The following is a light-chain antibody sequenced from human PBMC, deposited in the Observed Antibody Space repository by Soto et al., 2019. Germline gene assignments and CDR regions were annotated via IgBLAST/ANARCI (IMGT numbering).Light chain of an antibody. CDR3: SSYAVTNIFV. J-gene: IGLJ1*01. V-gene: IGLV2-8*01. CDR2: KVS. CDR1: SSDVGGYNY. Sequence: QSVLTQPPSASGSPGQSVTISCTGTSSDVGGYNYVSWYQQHPGKAPKVIIYKVSKRPSGVPDRFSGSKSGSTASLTVSGLQAEDEADYYCSSYAVTNIFVFGTGTKV.